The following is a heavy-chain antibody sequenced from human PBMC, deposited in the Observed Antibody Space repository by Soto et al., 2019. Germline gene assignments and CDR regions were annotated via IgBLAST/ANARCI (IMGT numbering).Heavy chain of an antibody. D-gene: IGHD6-6*01. V-gene: IGHV3-30*03. CDR1: GFTFSSYG. CDR3: ARFSSSLYGMDV. CDR2: ISYDGSNK. J-gene: IGHJ6*02. Sequence: GGSLRLSCAASGFTFSSYGMHWVRQAPGKGLEWVAVISYDGSNKYYADSVKGRFTISRDNSKNTLYLQMNSLRSDDTAVYYCARFSSSLYGMDVWGQGTTVPVSS.